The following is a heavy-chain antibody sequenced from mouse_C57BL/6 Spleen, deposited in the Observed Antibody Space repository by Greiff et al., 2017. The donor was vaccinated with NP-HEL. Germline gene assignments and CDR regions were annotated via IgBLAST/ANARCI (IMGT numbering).Heavy chain of an antibody. J-gene: IGHJ3*01. V-gene: IGHV1-7*01. CDR3: ARGNYYGSSWFAY. D-gene: IGHD1-1*01. Sequence: QVQLQQSGAELAKPGASVTLSCKASGYTFTSYWMHWVKQRPGQGLEWIGCINPSSGYTKYNQKFKDKATLTADKSSSTAYMQLSSLTYEDSAVYYCARGNYYGSSWFAYWGQGTLVTVSA. CDR2: INPSSGYT. CDR1: GYTFTSYW.